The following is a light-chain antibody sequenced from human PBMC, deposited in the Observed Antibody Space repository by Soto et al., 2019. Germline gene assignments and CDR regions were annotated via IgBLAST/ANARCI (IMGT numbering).Light chain of an antibody. CDR2: EVT. V-gene: IGLV2-14*01. CDR3: SSYTSSTTLV. Sequence: QSALTQPASVSGSPGQSITISCAGTMRDVGAYNLVSWYQQHPGKSPKLMIFEVTNRPSGVSNRFSGSKSANTASLTISGLQTEDEAHYYCSSYTSSTTLVFGGGTKVTVL. J-gene: IGLJ2*01. CDR1: MRDVGAYNL.